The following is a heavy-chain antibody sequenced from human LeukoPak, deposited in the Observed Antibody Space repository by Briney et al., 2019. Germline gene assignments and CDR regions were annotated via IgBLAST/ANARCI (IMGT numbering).Heavy chain of an antibody. V-gene: IGHV3-53*01. CDR3: ARDRMGYYDSQGAFDI. CDR2: IYSGGST. CDR1: GFTVSSNY. Sequence: GGSLRLSCAASGFTVSSNYMSWVRQAPGKGLEWVSVIYSGGSTYYADSVKGRFTISRDNSKNTLYLQMNSLRAEDTAVYYCARDRMGYYDSQGAFDIWGQGTMVTVSS. J-gene: IGHJ3*02. D-gene: IGHD3-22*01.